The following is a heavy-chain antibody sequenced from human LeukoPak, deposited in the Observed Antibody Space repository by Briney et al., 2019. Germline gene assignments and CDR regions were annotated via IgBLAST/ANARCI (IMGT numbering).Heavy chain of an antibody. CDR1: GGSFSGYY. J-gene: IGHJ1*01. CDR3: ARNYYDSSGYYEYFQH. D-gene: IGHD3-22*01. Sequence: PSETLSLTCAVYGGSFSGYYWSWIRQPPGKGLEWIGEINHSGSTNYNPSLKSRVTISVDTSKNQFSLKLSSVTAADTAVYYCARNYYDSSGYYEYFQHWGQGTLVTVSS. V-gene: IGHV4-34*01. CDR2: INHSGST.